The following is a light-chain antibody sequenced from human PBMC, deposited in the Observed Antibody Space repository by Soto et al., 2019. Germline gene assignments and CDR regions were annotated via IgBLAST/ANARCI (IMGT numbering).Light chain of an antibody. CDR3: SLYTSSSTFV. J-gene: IGLJ1*01. V-gene: IGLV2-18*01. CDR2: EVS. CDR1: SSDVNSYNR. Sequence: QSALTQPPSVSGSPGQSVTISCTGSSSDVNSYNRVSWYQQPPGTAPKLMIYEVSNRPSGVPDRFSGSKSGNTASLTISGLQADDEADYYCSLYTSSSTFVFGTGTELTVL.